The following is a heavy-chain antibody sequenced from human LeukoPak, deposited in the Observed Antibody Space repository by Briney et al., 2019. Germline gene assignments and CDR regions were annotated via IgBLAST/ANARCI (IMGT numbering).Heavy chain of an antibody. CDR2: ISGSGGST. V-gene: IGHV3-23*01. CDR3: TKDASYSSSWYDFDY. D-gene: IGHD6-13*01. Sequence: PGGSLRLSCAASGFTFSSQAMSWVRQAPGKGLEWVSAISGSGGSTYYADSVKGRFTISRDNSKDTLYLQMNSLRAEDTAVYYCTKDASYSSSWYDFDYWGQGTLVTVSS. CDR1: GFTFSSQA. J-gene: IGHJ4*02.